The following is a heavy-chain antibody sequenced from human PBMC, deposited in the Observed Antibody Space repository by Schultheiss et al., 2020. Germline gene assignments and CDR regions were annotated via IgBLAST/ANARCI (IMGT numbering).Heavy chain of an antibody. Sequence: SETLSLTCAVYGGSFSDYYWTWIRQPPGKGLEWIGEINHSGSTNYNPSLKTCVTISMDKSKNQLSLKPRSVTAADTAVYYCVRRSSWYGLGGMDVWGQGTTVTVSS. J-gene: IGHJ6*02. D-gene: IGHD6-13*01. V-gene: IGHV4-34*01. CDR1: GGSFSDYY. CDR3: VRRSSWYGLGGMDV. CDR2: INHSGST.